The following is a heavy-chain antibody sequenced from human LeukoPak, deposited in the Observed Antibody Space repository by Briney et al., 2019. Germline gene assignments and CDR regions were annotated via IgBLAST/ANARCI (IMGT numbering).Heavy chain of an antibody. CDR2: INSDGSST. V-gene: IGHV3-74*01. D-gene: IGHD3-10*01. CDR1: GFTFSSYG. CDR3: ARDRGQYFDY. Sequence: GRSLRLSCAASGFTFSSYGMHWVRQAPGKELEWVSRINSDGSSTSYADSVKGRFTISRDNAKNTLYLQMNSLRAEDTAVYYCARDRGQYFDYWGQGTLVTVSS. J-gene: IGHJ4*02.